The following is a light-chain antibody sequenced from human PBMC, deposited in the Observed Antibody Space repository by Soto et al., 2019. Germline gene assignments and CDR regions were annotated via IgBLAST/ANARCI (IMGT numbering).Light chain of an antibody. Sequence: QPVLTQPPSVSGAPGQRVTISCTGSISNIGAGYDVHWYQQLPGNAPKLLIYGNDNRPSGVPERFSGSKSGTSASLAIPGLRADDEADYYCQSYGSSPSANFVFGTGTKVTVL. CDR1: ISNIGAGYD. CDR2: GND. J-gene: IGLJ1*01. CDR3: QSYGSSPSANFV. V-gene: IGLV1-40*01.